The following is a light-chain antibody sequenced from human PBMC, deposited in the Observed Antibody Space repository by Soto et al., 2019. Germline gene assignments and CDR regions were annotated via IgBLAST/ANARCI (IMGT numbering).Light chain of an antibody. Sequence: DVQMTQSPSSLSASFGDRFTVGGRTSQVIRNDLGWYQQKPGKAPKRLIYAAYTLQSGVPSRFSGSGSGTEFTLTISSLQAEDFATYYCLQHYRYPRTFGQGTKVDI. CDR1: QVIRND. CDR3: LQHYRYPRT. J-gene: IGKJ1*01. CDR2: AAY. V-gene: IGKV1-17*01.